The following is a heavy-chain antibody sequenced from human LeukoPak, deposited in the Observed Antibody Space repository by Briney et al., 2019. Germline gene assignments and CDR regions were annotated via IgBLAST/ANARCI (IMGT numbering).Heavy chain of an antibody. CDR2: IYPGDSDT. J-gene: IGHJ4*02. D-gene: IGHD3-10*01. V-gene: IGHV5-51*01. CDR3: ARLAMVRGVIVSLDY. Sequence: KPGESLKISCKGSGYSLTSYWIGWVRQMPGKGLEWMGIIYPGDSDTRYSPSFQGQVTISADKSISTAYLQWSSLKASDTAMYYCARLAMVRGVIVSLDYWGQGILVTVSS. CDR1: GYSLTSYW.